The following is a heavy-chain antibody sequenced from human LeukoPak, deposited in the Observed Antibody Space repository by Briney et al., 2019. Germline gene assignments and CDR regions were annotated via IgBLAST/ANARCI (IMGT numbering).Heavy chain of an antibody. CDR3: ARGTGSNRFDY. CDR1: GGSISSYY. Sequence: PSETLSLTCTVSGGSISSYYWSWIRQPPEKGLEWIGYIYYSESTNYSPSLKSRVTISVDTSKNQFSLKLSSVTAADTAIYYCARGTGSNRFDYWGQGTLVTVSS. V-gene: IGHV4-59*01. J-gene: IGHJ4*02. CDR2: IYYSEST. D-gene: IGHD3-10*01.